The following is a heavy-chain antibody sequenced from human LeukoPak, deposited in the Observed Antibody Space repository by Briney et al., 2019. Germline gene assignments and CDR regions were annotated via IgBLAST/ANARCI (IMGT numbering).Heavy chain of an antibody. CDR3: AREEGLVLDY. J-gene: IGHJ4*02. V-gene: IGHV3-30-3*01. Sequence: GGSLRLSCAASGFTFSSYAMHWVRQAPGKGLKWVAVISYDGSNKYYADSVKGRFTISRDYSKNTLNLQMNSLRAEDTAVYYFAREEGLVLDYWGQGTLVTVSS. D-gene: IGHD2-8*02. CDR1: GFTFSSYA. CDR2: ISYDGSNK.